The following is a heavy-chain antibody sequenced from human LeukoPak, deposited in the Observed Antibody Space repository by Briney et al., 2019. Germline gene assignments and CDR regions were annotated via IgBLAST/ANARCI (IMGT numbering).Heavy chain of an antibody. D-gene: IGHD3-9*01. Sequence: PSETLSLTCTVSGVSIGTYYRSWIRQPPGKELEWIGFIFYAGKAKYNPSLKSRVTMSVDTSKNQFALSLSAVTAADTAVYYCARVFPTARRYYDVLTTSRPGYIDLWGQGTLVTVSS. CDR1: GVSIGTYY. J-gene: IGHJ4*02. CDR3: ARVFPTARRYYDVLTTSRPGYIDL. V-gene: IGHV4-59*01. CDR2: IFYAGKA.